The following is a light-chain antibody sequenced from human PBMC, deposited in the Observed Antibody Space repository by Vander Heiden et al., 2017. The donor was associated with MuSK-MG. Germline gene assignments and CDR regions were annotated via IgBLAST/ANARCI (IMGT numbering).Light chain of an antibody. CDR3: QRYNEYPT. J-gene: IGKJ1*01. CDR2: AAS. V-gene: IGKV1-5*01. Sequence: DIQITQSPSTLPASVHDRGTITCRASQSVSSRLAWYQQNPGNAPKPLIAAASTLETGVPQRCSGSGAGTYSTRTISYLQPDDAATYYCQRYNEYPTFGQGTKVEIK. CDR1: QSVSSR.